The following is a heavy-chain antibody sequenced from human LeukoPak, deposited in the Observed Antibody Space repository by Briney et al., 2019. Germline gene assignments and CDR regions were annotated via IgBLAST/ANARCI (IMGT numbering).Heavy chain of an antibody. Sequence: PGGSLRLSCSASGFTFSWYAMHWVRQAPGKGLELVALISKDGNNKYYADSVKGRFSISRDNSKNTLNLQMNSLRAEDTAVYYCVKDRTGTYTLDYWGQGTLVTVSS. D-gene: IGHD3-10*01. CDR3: VKDRTGTYTLDY. V-gene: IGHV3-30-3*01. CDR2: ISKDGNNK. J-gene: IGHJ4*02. CDR1: GFTFSWYA.